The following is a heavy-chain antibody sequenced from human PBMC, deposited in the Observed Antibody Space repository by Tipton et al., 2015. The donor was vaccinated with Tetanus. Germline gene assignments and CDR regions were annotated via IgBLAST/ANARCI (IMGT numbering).Heavy chain of an antibody. CDR2: ITATSGNT. CDR3: ARAFFAAATS. J-gene: IGHJ5*02. Sequence: SLRLSCAASGFPFSSYAMTWVRQAPGKGLEWVSGITATSGNTYYADSVKGRFTISRDKSQNTLFLQMNSLRDDDTAVYYCARAFFAAATSWGQGTLVTVSS. V-gene: IGHV3-23*01. CDR1: GFPFSSYA. D-gene: IGHD6-13*01.